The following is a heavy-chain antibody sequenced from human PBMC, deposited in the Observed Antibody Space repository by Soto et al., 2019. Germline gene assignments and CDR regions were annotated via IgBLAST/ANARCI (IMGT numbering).Heavy chain of an antibody. CDR2: ISYSGST. Sequence: SETLSLSCTVSGGAISRYYWTWIRQPPGKGLEWTGYISYSGSTNYNPSLKSRVTISVDTSKNQFTLKLSSGTAADTAVYYCAGDVEGWGYCSGGSCEGGFDIRGQGTMVTVS. V-gene: IGHV4-59*01. CDR3: AGDVEGWGYCSGGSCEGGFDI. CDR1: GGAISRYY. J-gene: IGHJ3*02. D-gene: IGHD2-15*01.